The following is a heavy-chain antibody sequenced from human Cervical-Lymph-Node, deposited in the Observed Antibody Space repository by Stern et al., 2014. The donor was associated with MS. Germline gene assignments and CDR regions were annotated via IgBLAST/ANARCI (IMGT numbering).Heavy chain of an antibody. CDR2: IYYSGST. D-gene: IGHD6-13*01. Sequence: DQLVESGPGLVKPSETLSLTCTVSGGSISSYYWSWIRQPPGKGLEWIGYIYYSGSTNYNPSLKSRVTISVDTSKNQFSLKLSSVTAADTAVYFCARGYSSSWYWFDSWGQGTQVTVSS. V-gene: IGHV4-59*01. CDR1: GGSISSYY. J-gene: IGHJ5*01. CDR3: ARGYSSSWYWFDS.